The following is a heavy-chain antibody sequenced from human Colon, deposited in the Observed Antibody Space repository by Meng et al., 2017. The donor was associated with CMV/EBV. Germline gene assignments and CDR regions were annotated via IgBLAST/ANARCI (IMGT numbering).Heavy chain of an antibody. Sequence: GEALNTSWRGSGYTFTSHWNAWVRQQPGKGLEWMGFIYPADSDTAYSPSVQGQVTISVDKSSDTVYLQCDSRKAADTATYYCARHTTLDDWFDPWGQGTMVTVSS. J-gene: IGHJ5*02. D-gene: IGHD1-1*01. V-gene: IGHV5-51*01. CDR2: IYPADSDT. CDR1: GYTFTSHW. CDR3: ARHTTLDDWFDP.